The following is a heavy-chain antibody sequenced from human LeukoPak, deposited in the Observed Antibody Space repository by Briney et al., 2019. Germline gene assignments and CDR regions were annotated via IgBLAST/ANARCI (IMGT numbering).Heavy chain of an antibody. CDR1: GGSFSGYY. CDR2: INHSGST. V-gene: IGHV4-34*01. J-gene: IGHJ5*02. D-gene: IGHD2-2*01. CDR3: ARGPYVPAAGEYNWFDP. Sequence: SETLSLTCAVYGGSFSGYYWSWLRQPPGNGLEWIGEINHSGSTNYNPSLKSRVTISVDTSKNQFSLKLSSVTAADTAVYYCARGPYVPAAGEYNWFDPWGQGTLVTVSS.